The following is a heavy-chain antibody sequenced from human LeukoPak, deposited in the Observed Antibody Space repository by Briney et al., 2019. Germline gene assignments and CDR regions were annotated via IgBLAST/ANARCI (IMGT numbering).Heavy chain of an antibody. Sequence: GGSLRLSCAASGFTFTSYSMNWVRQAPGKGLVWVSRINSDGSSTSYADSVKGRFTISRDNAKNTLYLQMNSLRAEDTAVYYCAAYDSSGYSGKYFQHWGQGTLVTVSS. CDR1: GFTFTSYS. V-gene: IGHV3-74*01. D-gene: IGHD3-22*01. CDR3: AAYDSSGYSGKYFQH. CDR2: INSDGSST. J-gene: IGHJ1*01.